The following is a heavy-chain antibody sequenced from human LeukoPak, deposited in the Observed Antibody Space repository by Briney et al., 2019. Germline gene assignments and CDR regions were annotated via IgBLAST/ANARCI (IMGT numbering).Heavy chain of an antibody. V-gene: IGHV1-2*02. CDR3: GRGGCSCGSCLQGKRFDY. J-gene: IGHJ4*02. CDR2: INPNSGNT. CDR1: GYTFTGYY. D-gene: IGHD2-15*01. Sequence: ASVKVSCKASGYTFTGYYMHWVRQAPGQGLEWMGWINPNSGNTNYAQNFKGRVTMTRDTSISTAYMELSSLSSDDTAVYYGGRGGCSCGSCLQGKRFDYWGQGNLVSVSS.